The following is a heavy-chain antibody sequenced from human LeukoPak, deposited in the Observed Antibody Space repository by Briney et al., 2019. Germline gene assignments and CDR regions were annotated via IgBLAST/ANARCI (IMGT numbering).Heavy chain of an antibody. V-gene: IGHV3-11*01. J-gene: IGHJ5*02. Sequence: GGSLRLSCAASGFTFSDYYMGWIRQAPGKGLEWLSYINIGGTNTHYADSVKGRFTIFRDNAKKSLYLEMTNLRAEDTAVYYCATDGAGFDTWGQGVLVTVSS. CDR1: GFTFSDYY. CDR2: INIGGTNT. CDR3: ATDGAGFDT.